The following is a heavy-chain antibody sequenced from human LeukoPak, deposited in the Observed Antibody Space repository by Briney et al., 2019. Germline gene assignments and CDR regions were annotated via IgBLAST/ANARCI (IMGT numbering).Heavy chain of an antibody. D-gene: IGHD7-27*01. CDR3: ARTMGILKLPYDY. CDR1: GGTFSSYA. J-gene: IGHJ4*02. V-gene: IGHV1-69*01. Sequence: ASVKVSCKASGGTFSSYAISWVRQAPGQGLEWMGGIIPIFGTANYAQKFQGRVTITADETTSTAYMELSSLRSEDTAVYYCARTMGILKLPYDYWGQGTLVTVSS. CDR2: IIPIFGTA.